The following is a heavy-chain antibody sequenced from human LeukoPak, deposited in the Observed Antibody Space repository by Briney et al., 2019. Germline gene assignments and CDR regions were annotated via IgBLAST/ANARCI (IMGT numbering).Heavy chain of an antibody. CDR3: ARRLPNYYGSGSSFGY. CDR2: IYPGDSDT. Sequence: GESLKISCKGSGYSFTSYWIGWVRQMPGKGLEWMGIIYPGDSDTRYSPSFQGQVTISADKSISTAYLQWSSLKASDTAMYYCARRLPNYYGSGSSFGYWGQGTLVTVSS. J-gene: IGHJ4*02. V-gene: IGHV5-51*01. D-gene: IGHD3-10*01. CDR1: GYSFTSYW.